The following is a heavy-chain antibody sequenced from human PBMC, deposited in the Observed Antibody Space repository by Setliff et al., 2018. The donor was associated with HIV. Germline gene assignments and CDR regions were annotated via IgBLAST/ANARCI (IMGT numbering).Heavy chain of an antibody. J-gene: IGHJ4*02. CDR2: IYNSEMI. D-gene: IGHD3-10*01. V-gene: IGHV4-4*08. Sequence: PSETLSLTCIVSGASISSDTWSWIRQPPGKGLQWIGFIYNSEMINYNPSLKSRVAISIDTSKNQFSLNLTSVTAADTAVYYCARRRGPLVRGVDPTPSFYFDYWGQGTL. CDR1: GASISSDT. CDR3: ARRRGPLVRGVDPTPSFYFDY.